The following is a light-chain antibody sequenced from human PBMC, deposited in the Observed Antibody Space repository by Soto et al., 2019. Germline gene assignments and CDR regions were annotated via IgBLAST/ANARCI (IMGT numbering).Light chain of an antibody. CDR3: QQYNSYSWT. J-gene: IGKJ1*01. CDR2: KAS. CDR1: QSISIW. V-gene: IGKV1-5*03. Sequence: DIQMTQSPSTLSASVGDRVTITCRASQSISIWLAWYQQKPGKAPNLLIYKASNLESGVPSRFSGSGSGTELTLTISSLQPDDFATYYCQQYNSYSWTFGQGTKVEIK.